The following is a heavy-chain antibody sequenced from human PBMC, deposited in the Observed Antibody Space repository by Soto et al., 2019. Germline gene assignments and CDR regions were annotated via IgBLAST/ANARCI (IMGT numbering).Heavy chain of an antibody. V-gene: IGHV3-7*04. D-gene: IGHD6-6*01. CDR3: ARRARPDFYYMDV. CDR1: GFTFSSYW. J-gene: IGHJ6*03. CDR2: IKQDGSEK. Sequence: HPGGSLRLSCAASGFTFSSYWMSWVRQAPGKGLEWVANIKQDGSEKYYVDSVKGRFTISRDNSKNTVYLQMGSLRPEDMAVYYCARRARPDFYYMDVWGKGTTVTVSS.